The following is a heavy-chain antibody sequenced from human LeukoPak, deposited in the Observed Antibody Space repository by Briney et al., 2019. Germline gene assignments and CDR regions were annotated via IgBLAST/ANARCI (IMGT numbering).Heavy chain of an antibody. CDR1: GYTFNRYY. V-gene: IGHV1-46*02. J-gene: IGHJ6*03. D-gene: IGHD3-3*01. CDR2: INPNGASI. CDR3: ARANTYYDFWSGPRGLDV. Sequence: GASVKVSCKASGYTFNRYYMHWVRQAPGQGLEWMGIINPNGASIRYAQKFQGRVTITRDTSASTAYMELSSLRSEDMAVYYCARANTYYDFWSGPRGLDVWGKGTTVTVSS.